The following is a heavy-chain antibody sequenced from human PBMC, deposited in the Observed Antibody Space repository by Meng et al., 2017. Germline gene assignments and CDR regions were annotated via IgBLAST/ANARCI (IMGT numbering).Heavy chain of an antibody. CDR2: IYHGAST. CDR1: GFTFRYYGW. D-gene: IGHD3-16*01. CDR3: TSNVYYDLEY. V-gene: IGHV4-4*02. J-gene: IGHJ4*02. Sequence: LGGSGPSVVRPSGTLTHSCVVSGFTFRYYGWGGGRHVPRGKRMGCLGDIYHGASTTCTESLESRFTISVDNSKNQLSLQLNAVNAADSAVYYCTSNVYYDLEYWGQGTLVTVSS.